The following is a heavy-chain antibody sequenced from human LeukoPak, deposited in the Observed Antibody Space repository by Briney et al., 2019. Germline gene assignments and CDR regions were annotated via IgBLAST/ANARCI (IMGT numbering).Heavy chain of an antibody. CDR3: AKGSTVSQGYYYGMDV. Sequence: GGSLRLSCAASGFSFSGYWMRWVRQAPGKGLEWVANISPEGSDKYYKDSVKGRFTVSRDNAKDSLYLQMNSLRAEDTAVYYCAKGSTVSQGYYYGMDVWGQGTTVTVSS. V-gene: IGHV3-7*03. J-gene: IGHJ6*02. CDR2: ISPEGSDK. CDR1: GFSFSGYW. D-gene: IGHD4-17*01.